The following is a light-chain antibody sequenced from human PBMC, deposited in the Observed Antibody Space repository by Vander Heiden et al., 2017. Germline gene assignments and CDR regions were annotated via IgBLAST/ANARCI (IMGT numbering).Light chain of an antibody. CDR2: KAS. Sequence: DIQMTQSPSTLSVSVGDRVTITCRASQSISSWLAWYQQKPGKAPKLLIYKASSLESGVPSRFSGSGSGTEFTLTISSLHPDDFATYYCQQDNSYPGTFGQGTKVEIK. J-gene: IGKJ1*01. CDR1: QSISSW. V-gene: IGKV1-5*03. CDR3: QQDNSYPGT.